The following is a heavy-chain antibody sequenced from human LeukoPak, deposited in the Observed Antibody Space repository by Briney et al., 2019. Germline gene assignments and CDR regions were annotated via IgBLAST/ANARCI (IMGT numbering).Heavy chain of an antibody. Sequence: SETLSLTCTVSGGSISSGDYYWSWIRQHPGKGLEWIGYTHYSGNAYYNPSLKSRVTISVDTSKSQFSLKLSSVTAADTAVYYCARHAALDTKRGWNNHNWFDPWGQGTLVTVSS. J-gene: IGHJ5*02. CDR2: THYSGNA. V-gene: IGHV4-31*03. CDR1: GGSISSGDYY. CDR3: ARHAALDTKRGWNNHNWFDP. D-gene: IGHD5-18*01.